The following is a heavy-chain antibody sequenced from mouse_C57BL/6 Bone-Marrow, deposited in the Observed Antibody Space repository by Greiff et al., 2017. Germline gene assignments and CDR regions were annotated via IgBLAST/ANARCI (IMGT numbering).Heavy chain of an antibody. CDR3: AGYGSSSFAY. Sequence: VQLQQSGAELARPGASVKLSCKASGYTFTSYGISWVKQRTGQGLEWIGEIYPRSGNTYYNEKFKGKATLTADKSSSTAYTELRSLTSEDSAVYFCAGYGSSSFAYWGQGTLVTVSA. CDR1: GYTFTSYG. CDR2: IYPRSGNT. D-gene: IGHD1-1*01. J-gene: IGHJ3*01. V-gene: IGHV1-81*01.